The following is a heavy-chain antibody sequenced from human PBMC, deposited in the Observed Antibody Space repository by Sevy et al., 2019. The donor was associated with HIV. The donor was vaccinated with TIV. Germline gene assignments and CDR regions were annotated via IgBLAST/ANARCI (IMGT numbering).Heavy chain of an antibody. J-gene: IGHJ4*02. D-gene: IGHD5-12*01. V-gene: IGHV3-9*01. CDR3: AKDIGRGEMVAATMGY. CDR2: ISWNSGRI. Sequence: GGSLRLSCAASGFTFDDCAMHWVRQAPGKGLEWVSGISWNSGRIGYADSVKGRFTISRDNAKNSLSLQMNNLRTEDTAVYYCAKDIGRGEMVAATMGYWGQGTLVTVSS. CDR1: GFTFDDCA.